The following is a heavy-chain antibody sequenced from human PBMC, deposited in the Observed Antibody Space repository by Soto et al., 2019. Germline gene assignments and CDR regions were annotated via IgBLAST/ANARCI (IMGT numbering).Heavy chain of an antibody. CDR3: ARGDRGAFDL. CDR2: IHNDGSRT. J-gene: IGHJ3*01. CDR1: GFTFSYYW. D-gene: IGHD1-26*01. Sequence: EVQLVESGGGLVQPGESLRLSCAASGFTFSYYWMHWVRQTPGKGLLWVSHIHNDGSRTTYADSVKGRFTISRDNARNTVYLQMNSLRDEDTDVYYCARGDRGAFDLWGQGTAVTVSS. V-gene: IGHV3-74*03.